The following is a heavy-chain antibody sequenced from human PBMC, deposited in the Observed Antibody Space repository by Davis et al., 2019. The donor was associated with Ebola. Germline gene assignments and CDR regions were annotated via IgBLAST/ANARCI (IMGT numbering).Heavy chain of an antibody. CDR2: IYTSGST. CDR1: GGSISSYY. J-gene: IGHJ4*02. CDR3: ARERTVLRFLEWLPYFDY. V-gene: IGHV4-4*07. Sequence: PSETLSLTCTVPGGSISSYYWSWIRQPAGKGLEWIGRIYTSGSTNYNPSLKSRVTMSVDTSKNQFSLKLSSVTAADTAVYYCARERTVLRFLEWLPYFDYWGQGTLVTVSS. D-gene: IGHD3-3*01.